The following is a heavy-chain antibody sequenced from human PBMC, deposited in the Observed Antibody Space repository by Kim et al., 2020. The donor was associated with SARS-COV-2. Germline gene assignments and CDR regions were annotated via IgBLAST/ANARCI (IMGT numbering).Heavy chain of an antibody. CDR2: IIPILGIA. D-gene: IGHD3-3*01. Sequence: SVKVSCKASGGTFSSYAISWVRQAPGQGLEWMGRIIPILGIANYAQKFQGRVTITADKSTSTAYMELSSLRSEDTAVYYCAREALGDFWSGLYDYWGQGTLVTVSS. CDR3: AREALGDFWSGLYDY. V-gene: IGHV1-69*04. CDR1: GGTFSSYA. J-gene: IGHJ4*02.